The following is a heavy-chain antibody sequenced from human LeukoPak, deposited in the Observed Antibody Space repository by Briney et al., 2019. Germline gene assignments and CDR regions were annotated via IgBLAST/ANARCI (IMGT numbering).Heavy chain of an antibody. D-gene: IGHD3-10*01. V-gene: IGHV3-72*01. Sequence: GGSLRLSCAASGFTFSDHYFDWVRQAPGKGLEWVSRLRSKAESYTTNYAAPVKGRFTISRDDSKNSLYLQMNSPKIEDSAVYYCVRGAKVRGDAFDIWGRGTAVTVSS. J-gene: IGHJ3*02. CDR2: LRSKAESYTT. CDR3: VRGAKVRGDAFDI. CDR1: GFTFSDHY.